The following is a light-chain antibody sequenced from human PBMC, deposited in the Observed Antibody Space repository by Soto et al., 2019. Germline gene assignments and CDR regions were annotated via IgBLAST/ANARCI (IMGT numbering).Light chain of an antibody. CDR3: SSYTTSSTLV. Sequence: QSALTQPASVSGSPGQSITISCTGTSSDVGGYNYVSWYQQHPGKAPKVMIYEVSNRPSGVSNRFSGSKSGNTASLTISGLQAEDKADYYCSSYTTSSTLVFGGGTKLTVL. J-gene: IGLJ3*02. CDR2: EVS. V-gene: IGLV2-14*01. CDR1: SSDVGGYNY.